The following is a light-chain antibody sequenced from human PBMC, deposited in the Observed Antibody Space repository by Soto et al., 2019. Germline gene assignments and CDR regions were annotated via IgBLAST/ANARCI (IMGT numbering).Light chain of an antibody. CDR1: ESVSSN. CDR3: QQYNNWLS. Sequence: EIGMTQSPAILSVSPGERATLSCRASESVSSNLAWYQQKPGQAPRLLIYGASTRATGIPARFSGSGSGTEFTLTISSLQFEDFALYYCQQYNNWLSFGGGTKVEIK. V-gene: IGKV3-15*01. J-gene: IGKJ4*01. CDR2: GAS.